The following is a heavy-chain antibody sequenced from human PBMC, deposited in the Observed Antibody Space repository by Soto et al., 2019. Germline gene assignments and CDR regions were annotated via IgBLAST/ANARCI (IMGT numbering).Heavy chain of an antibody. V-gene: IGHV4-31*03. Sequence: PSETLSLTCTVSGGSISSGGYYWSWIRQHPGKGLECIGYIYHSGTTYYNPSLKSRVTISVDTSKNQFSLKLSSVTAADTAVYYCASLYDSSGYYYSGGYYYGMDVWGQGTTVTVSS. CDR1: GGSISSGGYY. CDR2: IYHSGTT. D-gene: IGHD3-22*01. J-gene: IGHJ6*02. CDR3: ASLYDSSGYYYSGGYYYGMDV.